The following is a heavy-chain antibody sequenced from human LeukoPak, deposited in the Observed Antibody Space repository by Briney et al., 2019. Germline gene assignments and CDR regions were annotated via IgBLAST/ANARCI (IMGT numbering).Heavy chain of an antibody. CDR1: GGSISSSSYY. CDR3: ARAHPNYYDSSGYYYETFDY. Sequence: SETLSLTCTVSGGSISSSSYYWGWIRQPPGKGLEWIGSIYYSGGTYYNPSLKSRVTISVDTSKNQFSLKLSSVTAADTAVYYCARAHPNYYDSSGYYYETFDYWGQGTLVTVSS. V-gene: IGHV4-39*07. CDR2: IYYSGGT. D-gene: IGHD3-22*01. J-gene: IGHJ4*02.